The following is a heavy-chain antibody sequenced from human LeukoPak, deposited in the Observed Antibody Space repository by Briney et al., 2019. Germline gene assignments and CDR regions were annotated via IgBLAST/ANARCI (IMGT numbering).Heavy chain of an antibody. CDR1: GFTFSSYA. J-gene: IGHJ6*02. D-gene: IGHD3-10*01. V-gene: IGHV3-48*01. Sequence: GGSLRLSCAASGFTFSSYAMSWVRQAPGKGLEWISYISSRSRAIYYADSVKGRFTISRDNAKNSLYLQMNSLRAEDTAVYYCAKDRGRSGYYGLDVWGLGTTVTVSS. CDR3: AKDRGRSGYYGLDV. CDR2: ISSRSRAI.